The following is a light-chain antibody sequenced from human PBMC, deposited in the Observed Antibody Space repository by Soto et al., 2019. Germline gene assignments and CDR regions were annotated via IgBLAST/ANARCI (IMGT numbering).Light chain of an antibody. V-gene: IGLV2-14*01. J-gene: IGLJ1*01. CDR1: SSDVGGYNY. CDR2: EVS. CDR3: SSYTSSSTSTYV. Sequence: QSVLTQPASVSGSPGQSITISCTGTSSDVGGYNYVSWYQQHPGKAPKLMIYEVSNRPSGVSNRFSGSKSGNTASLTISGLQAEEEADYYCSSYTSSSTSTYVFGTGTKVNGL.